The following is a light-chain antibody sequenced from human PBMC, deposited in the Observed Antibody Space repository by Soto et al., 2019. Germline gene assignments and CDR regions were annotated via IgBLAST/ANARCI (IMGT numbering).Light chain of an antibody. Sequence: QAVVTQPPSVSGAPGQRVTISCTGSSSNIGAGYDVHWYQQLPGTAPKLLIYGNSTRPSGVPDRFSGSKSGTSASLAITGLQAEDEADYYCQSYDSSLSGSGVFGTGTKVTVL. CDR3: QSYDSSLSGSGV. V-gene: IGLV1-40*01. J-gene: IGLJ1*01. CDR1: SSNIGAGYD. CDR2: GNS.